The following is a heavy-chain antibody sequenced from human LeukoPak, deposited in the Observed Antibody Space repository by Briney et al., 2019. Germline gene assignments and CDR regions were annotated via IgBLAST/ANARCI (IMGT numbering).Heavy chain of an antibody. CDR2: MYYSRST. V-gene: IGHV4-39*01. Sequence: SETLSPTCTVSGGSISSSSYYWGWIRQPPGKGLEWIGSMYYSRSTYYNPSLKSRVTISVDTSKNQFSLKLSSVTAADTAVYYCASTWPDSSGYYFPPKRDDAFDVWGQGTMVTVSS. D-gene: IGHD3-22*01. J-gene: IGHJ3*01. CDR1: GGSISSSSYY. CDR3: ASTWPDSSGYYFPPKRDDAFDV.